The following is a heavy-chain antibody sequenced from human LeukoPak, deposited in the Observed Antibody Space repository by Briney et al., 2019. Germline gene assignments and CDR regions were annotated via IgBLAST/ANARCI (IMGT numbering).Heavy chain of an antibody. CDR3: ARQPWHFDY. Sequence: PSETLSLTCAVYGGSFSGYYWNWIRQPPGKGLEWIGHIYYSGSTNYNPSLKSRVTISLDTSKNQFSLKLTSVTAADTAMYYCARQPWHFDYWGQGTLVTVSS. J-gene: IGHJ4*02. V-gene: IGHV4-59*01. D-gene: IGHD6-19*01. CDR1: GGSFSGYY. CDR2: IYYSGST.